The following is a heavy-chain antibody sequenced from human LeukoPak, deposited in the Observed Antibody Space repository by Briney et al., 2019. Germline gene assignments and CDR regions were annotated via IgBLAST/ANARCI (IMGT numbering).Heavy chain of an antibody. V-gene: IGHV3-23*01. Sequence: PGGSLRLSCAASGFAFSFYAMSWLRHPPGKGLEWVSTINANSGTTSYAASVRGRFTISRDNSKNTLYLQVNTLRADDTATYCCAEPISGGLAVTAVWFVRWG. D-gene: IGHD6-19*01. J-gene: IGHJ5*02. CDR3: AEPISGGLAVTAVWFVR. CDR2: INANSGTT. CDR1: GFAFSFYA.